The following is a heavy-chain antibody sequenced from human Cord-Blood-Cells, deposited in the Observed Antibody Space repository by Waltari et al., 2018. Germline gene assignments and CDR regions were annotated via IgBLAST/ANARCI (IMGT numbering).Heavy chain of an antibody. J-gene: IGHJ3*02. CDR1: GFTFSSYS. D-gene: IGHD1-20*01. CDR3: ALNWNDAFDI. V-gene: IGHV3-21*01. CDR2: ISSSSSYI. Sequence: EVQLVESGGGLVKPGGSLRLSCAASGFTFSSYSMNWVRQAPGKGLEGVSSISSSSSYIYYADSVKGRVTISRDNAKNSLYLQMNSLRAEDTAVYYCALNWNDAFDIWGQGTMVTVSS.